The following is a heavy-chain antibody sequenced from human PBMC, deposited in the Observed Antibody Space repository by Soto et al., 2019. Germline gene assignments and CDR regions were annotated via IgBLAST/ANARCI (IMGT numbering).Heavy chain of an antibody. CDR1: GFSFRNAW. J-gene: IGHJ6*01. V-gene: IGHV3-15*01. CDR2: IKSQGDGGTR. D-gene: IGHD2-2*01. CDR3: TTDLQAYCEGTTCYAGNYNYADMNY. Sequence: PGGSLRLSCAASGFSFRNAWMSWVRQAPGKGLEWVGHIKSQGDGGTRDYAAPVKGRFTISRDDSKNTLFLQMNSLKNEDTAVYFCTTDLQAYCEGTTCYAGNYNYADMNYWGPDTTVTGSP.